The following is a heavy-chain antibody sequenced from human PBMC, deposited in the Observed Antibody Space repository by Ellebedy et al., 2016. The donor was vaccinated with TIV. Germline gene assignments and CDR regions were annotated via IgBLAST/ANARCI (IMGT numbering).Heavy chain of an antibody. V-gene: IGHV5-51*01. CDR2: IYPGDSDT. J-gene: IGHJ4*02. Sequence: GESLKISCKGSGYSFTSYWIGWVRQMPGKGLEWRGIIYPGDSDTRYSPSFQGQGTISADKSIRTAYLQWSSLKASDTAMYYCARTDILTGYFPDYWGQGTLVTVSS. CDR3: ARTDILTGYFPDY. D-gene: IGHD3-9*01. CDR1: GYSFTSYW.